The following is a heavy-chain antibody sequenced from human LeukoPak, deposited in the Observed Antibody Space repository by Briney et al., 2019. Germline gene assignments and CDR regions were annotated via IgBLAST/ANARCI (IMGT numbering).Heavy chain of an antibody. D-gene: IGHD2-2*01. CDR1: GGSVSSSNHH. CDR2: FFSTGRT. Sequence: PSETLSLTCNVSGGSVSSSNHHWAWIRQSPGMGLEWVGTFFSTGRTSQNPDPSLKGRVTLSVDTSRNQFSLKLSSVTAADTAVYYCAREWASTRYCSSTSCERYFQHWGQGTLVTVSS. V-gene: IGHV4-39*07. J-gene: IGHJ1*01. CDR3: AREWASTRYCSSTSCERYFQH.